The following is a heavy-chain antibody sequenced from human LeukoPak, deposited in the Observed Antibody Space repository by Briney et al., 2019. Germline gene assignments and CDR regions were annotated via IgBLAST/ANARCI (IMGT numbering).Heavy chain of an antibody. V-gene: IGHV4-61*02. CDR2: IYTSGST. CDR3: AGYTAPDAFDI. D-gene: IGHD5-18*01. Sequence: SETLSLTCTVSGGSISSGSYYWSWIRQPAGKGLEWIGRIYTSGSTNYNPSLKSRVTISVDTSKNQFSLKLSSVTAADTAVYYCAGYTAPDAFDIWGQGTMVTVSS. J-gene: IGHJ3*02. CDR1: GGSISSGSYY.